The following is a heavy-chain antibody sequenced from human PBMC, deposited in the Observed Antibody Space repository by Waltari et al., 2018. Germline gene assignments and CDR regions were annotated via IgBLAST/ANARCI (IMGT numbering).Heavy chain of an antibody. J-gene: IGHJ4*02. D-gene: IGHD3-10*02. CDR3: AAYFRGKEIDY. CDR1: GFTFSSYW. Sequence: EVQLVESGGGLVQPGGSLRLSCAASGFTFSSYWMHWVRQAPGKGLVWVSRINRDGSSTSYADSVKGRFTISRDNAKNTLYLQMNSLRAEDTAVYYCAAYFRGKEIDYWGQGTLVTVSS. V-gene: IGHV3-74*01. CDR2: INRDGSST.